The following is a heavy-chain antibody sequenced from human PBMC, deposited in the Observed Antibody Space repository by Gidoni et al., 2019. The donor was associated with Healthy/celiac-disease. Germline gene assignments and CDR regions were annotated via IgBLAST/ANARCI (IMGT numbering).Heavy chain of an antibody. V-gene: IGHV4-30-4*07. Sequence: QVQLQESGPGLVKPSPTLSLTCAVSGGSISSGGYSWSWIRQPPGKGLEWIGYIYYSGSTYYNPSLKSRVTISVDTSKNQFSLKLSSVTAADTAGYYCARDHYYYGMDVWGQGTTVTVSS. J-gene: IGHJ6*02. CDR3: ARDHYYYGMDV. CDR1: GGSISSGGYS. CDR2: IYYSGST.